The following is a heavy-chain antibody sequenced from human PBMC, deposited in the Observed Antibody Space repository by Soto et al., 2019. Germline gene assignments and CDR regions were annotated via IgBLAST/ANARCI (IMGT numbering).Heavy chain of an antibody. V-gene: IGHV3-23*01. Sequence: QPGGSLRLSCAASGFTFSSYAMSWVRQAPGKGLEWVSAISGSGGSTYYADSVKGRFTISRDNSKNTLYLQMNSLRAEDTAVYYCAKDLEVADFWSGYPDYWGQGTLVTVSS. CDR3: AKDLEVADFWSGYPDY. J-gene: IGHJ4*02. CDR1: GFTFSSYA. D-gene: IGHD3-3*01. CDR2: ISGSGGST.